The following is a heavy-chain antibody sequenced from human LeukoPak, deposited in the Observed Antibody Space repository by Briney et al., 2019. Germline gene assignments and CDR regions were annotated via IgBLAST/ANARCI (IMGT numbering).Heavy chain of an antibody. D-gene: IGHD1-26*01. CDR1: GGSFNGHS. Sequence: ASVKVSCKASGGSFNGHSISWVRQAPGHGLEWMGGIIPIFDIANYAEKFQGRVTITADESASTAYMELSSLTLEDTAVYYCARDVSPTGELHTWFDPWGQGTLVTVSS. J-gene: IGHJ5*02. V-gene: IGHV1-69*13. CDR2: IIPIFDIA. CDR3: ARDVSPTGELHTWFDP.